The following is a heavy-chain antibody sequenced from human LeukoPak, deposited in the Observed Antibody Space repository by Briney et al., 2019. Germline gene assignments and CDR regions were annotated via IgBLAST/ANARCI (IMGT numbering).Heavy chain of an antibody. CDR2: IKQDGSEK. Sequence: GGSLRLSCAASGSTFGSYWMSWVRQAPGKGLEWVANIKQDGSEKYYVDSVKGRFTISRDNAKNSLYLQMNSLRAEDTAVYYCARGRRHYGSGSYPVDYWGQGTLVTVSS. V-gene: IGHV3-7*03. J-gene: IGHJ4*02. D-gene: IGHD3-10*01. CDR1: GSTFGSYW. CDR3: ARGRRHYGSGSYPVDY.